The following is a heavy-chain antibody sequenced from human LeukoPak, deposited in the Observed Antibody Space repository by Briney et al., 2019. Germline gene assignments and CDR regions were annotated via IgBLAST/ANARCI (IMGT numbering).Heavy chain of an antibody. Sequence: GSSVKVSCKASGGTFSSYAISWVRQAPGQGREWMGRIIPIFGTANYAQKFQGRATITTDESTSTAYMELSSLRSEDMAVYYCASTLYYYDSSGYSLWGQGTLVTVSS. V-gene: IGHV1-69*05. CDR1: GGTFSSYA. CDR2: IIPIFGTA. J-gene: IGHJ4*02. CDR3: ASTLYYYDSSGYSL. D-gene: IGHD3-22*01.